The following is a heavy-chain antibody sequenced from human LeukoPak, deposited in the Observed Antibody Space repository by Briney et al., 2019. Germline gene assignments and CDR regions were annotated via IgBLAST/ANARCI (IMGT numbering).Heavy chain of an antibody. D-gene: IGHD3-9*01. CDR2: ISAYNGNT. Sequence: EASVKVSCKASGYTFTSYGISWVRQAPGQGLEWMGWISAYNGNTNYAQKLQGRVTMTTDTSTSTAYMELRSLRSDDTAVYYCARDIPTRPPNYDILTGYYKGVESDWFDPWGQGTLVTVSS. J-gene: IGHJ5*02. CDR1: GYTFTSYG. V-gene: IGHV1-18*01. CDR3: ARDIPTRPPNYDILTGYYKGVESDWFDP.